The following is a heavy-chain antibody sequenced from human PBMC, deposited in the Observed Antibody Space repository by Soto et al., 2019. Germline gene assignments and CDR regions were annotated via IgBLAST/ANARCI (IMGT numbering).Heavy chain of an antibody. Sequence: PSEPLSLTCTVSGGSISNGGYYWSWIRQHPGKGLEWIGYIYYSGSTYYNPSLKSRVTISVDTSKNQFSLKLSSVTAADTAVYYCAREFDSGPYCGGDCYPPWFDPWGQGTLVTVSS. J-gene: IGHJ5*02. CDR2: IYYSGST. CDR1: GGSISNGGYY. CDR3: AREFDSGPYCGGDCYPPWFDP. D-gene: IGHD2-21*02. V-gene: IGHV4-31*03.